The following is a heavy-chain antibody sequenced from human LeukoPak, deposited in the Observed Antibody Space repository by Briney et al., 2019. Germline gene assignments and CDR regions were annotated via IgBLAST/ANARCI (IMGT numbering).Heavy chain of an antibody. CDR3: ARGRVYYYGSGSYYRPRFFDY. V-gene: IGHV4-59*12. CDR2: IYYSGST. D-gene: IGHD3-10*01. Sequence: SETLSLTCTVSGGSISSYYWSWIRQPPGKGLEWIGYIYYSGSTNYNPSLKSRVTISVDTSKNQFSLKLSSVTAADTAVYYCARGRVYYYGSGSYYRPRFFDYWGQGTLVTVSS. J-gene: IGHJ4*02. CDR1: GGSISSYY.